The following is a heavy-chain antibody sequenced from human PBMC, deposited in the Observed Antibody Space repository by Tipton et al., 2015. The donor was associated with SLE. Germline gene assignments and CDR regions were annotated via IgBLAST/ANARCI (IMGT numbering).Heavy chain of an antibody. CDR2: IHYGGTSSGRT. J-gene: IGHJ4*02. Sequence: TLSLTCTVSGGSIGPYYWNWIRQPPGKPLEWIGYIHYGGTSSGRTNYNPSLKSRVSMSVDPSKMQFSLNLSSMTAADTALYFCAREVAERLGLDFWGQGSLVTVSS. CDR1: GGSIGPYY. CDR3: AREVAERLGLDF. V-gene: IGHV4-59*01. D-gene: IGHD6-19*01.